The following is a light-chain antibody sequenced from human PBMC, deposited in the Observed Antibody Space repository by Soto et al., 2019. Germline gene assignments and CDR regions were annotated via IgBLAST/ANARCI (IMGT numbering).Light chain of an antibody. Sequence: EIVLTQSPGILSLSPGERATLSCRASQSVSSSYLAWYQQKPGQAPRLLIYGASSRATGIPDRFSGSGSGTDFTLTISRLEPEDFAVYYCQQYGSSPLTFGQGRLLEIK. CDR3: QQYGSSPLT. V-gene: IGKV3-20*01. J-gene: IGKJ5*01. CDR1: QSVSSSY. CDR2: GAS.